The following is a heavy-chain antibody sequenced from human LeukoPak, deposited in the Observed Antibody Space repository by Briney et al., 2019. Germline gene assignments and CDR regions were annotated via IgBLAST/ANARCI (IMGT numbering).Heavy chain of an antibody. CDR2: INSDGSST. CDR1: GFTFSNYW. D-gene: IGHD3-22*01. Sequence: PGWSLRLSCAASGFTFSNYWMHWVRQAPGKGLVWVSLINSDGSSTSYADSVKGRFTISRDNAKNTLYLQMNSLRAEDTAVYYCAAYHSSGYSGKYFQHWGQGTLVTVSS. J-gene: IGHJ1*01. V-gene: IGHV3-74*01. CDR3: AAYHSSGYSGKYFQH.